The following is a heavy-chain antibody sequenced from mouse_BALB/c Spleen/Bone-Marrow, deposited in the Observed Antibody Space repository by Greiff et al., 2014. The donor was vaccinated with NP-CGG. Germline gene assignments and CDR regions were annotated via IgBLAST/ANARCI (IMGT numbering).Heavy chain of an antibody. J-gene: IGHJ2*01. Sequence: VQLKQSVPVLVYPGAAGKLSCIASGFKIKDTYMHWVWQRPEQGLEWIGRIDPANGDTRYDPKFQGKATITADTSSSTAYLQLSSLTSEDTAVYCCARYRLRTYFDHWGPGTTLTVSS. V-gene: IGHV14-3*02. CDR1: GFKIKDTY. CDR2: IDPANGDT. CDR3: ARYRLRTYFDH. D-gene: IGHD2-14*01.